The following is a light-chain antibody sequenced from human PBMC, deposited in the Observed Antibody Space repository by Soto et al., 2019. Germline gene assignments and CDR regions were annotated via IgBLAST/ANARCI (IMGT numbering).Light chain of an antibody. V-gene: IGKV3-11*01. CDR3: QPRSIRPLT. CDR2: DAS. Sequence: EIVLTQSPATLSLSPGERATLSCRASQSVSSYLAWYQQKPGQAPRLLIYDASNRATGIPARFSGSGSGTDFTLTISSLESVDSVVYYFQPRSIRPLTFGGGTNVEIK. J-gene: IGKJ4*01. CDR1: QSVSSY.